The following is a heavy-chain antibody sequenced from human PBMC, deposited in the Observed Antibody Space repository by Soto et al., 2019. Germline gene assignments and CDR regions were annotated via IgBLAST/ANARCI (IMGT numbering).Heavy chain of an antibody. J-gene: IGHJ3*01. D-gene: IGHD1-26*01. CDR2: LYSEDGT. CDR3: ASWQEREHAFDV. CDR1: GLTIRGKTY. Sequence: DVQLVDSGGGLIQPGGSLRLSCAASGLTIRGKTYITWVRQAPGKGLEWLSALYSEDGTFYADSVEGRFTISRDYSKNTVYLQLNTLTPEDTAVYYCASWQEREHAFDVWGQGTVVTVSS. V-gene: IGHV3-53*01.